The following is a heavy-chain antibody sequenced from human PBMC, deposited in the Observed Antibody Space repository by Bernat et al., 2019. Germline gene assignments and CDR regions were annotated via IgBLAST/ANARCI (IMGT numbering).Heavy chain of an antibody. CDR3: ARDSDGIAMLVGF. J-gene: IGHJ4*02. Sequence: QVQLVQSGAEVKKPGASVKVSCKASGYTFTGYYMHWVRQAPGQGLEWMGWINPNSGGTNYAQKLQGRVTMTRDTSISTSYMGLSRLRSDDTAVYYCARDSDGIAMLVGFWGQGTLVTVSS. CDR2: INPNSGGT. CDR1: GYTFTGYY. D-gene: IGHD3-22*01. V-gene: IGHV1-2*02.